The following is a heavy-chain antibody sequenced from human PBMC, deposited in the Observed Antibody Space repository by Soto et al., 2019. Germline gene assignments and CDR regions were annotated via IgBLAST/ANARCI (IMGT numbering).Heavy chain of an antibody. CDR2: ISPSSPYT. Sequence: EVQLVESGGGLVKPGGSLRLSCAASGFDFTTFSMNWVRQAPGKGLEWVSFISPSSPYTSYADAVKGRFIISGDNAENSVYLQMNSLRADDTGVYYCASRPENVWGGYPEAFDFWGPGTMVIVSS. J-gene: IGHJ4*02. CDR3: ASRPENVWGGYPEAFDF. D-gene: IGHD3-3*01. CDR1: GFDFTTFS. V-gene: IGHV3-21*03.